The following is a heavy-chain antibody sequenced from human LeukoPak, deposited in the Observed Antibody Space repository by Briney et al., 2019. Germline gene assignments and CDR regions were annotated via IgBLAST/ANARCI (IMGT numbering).Heavy chain of an antibody. CDR1: GFTFSSYS. CDR3: ARGYYDSSGYLSLRY. D-gene: IGHD3-22*01. J-gene: IGHJ4*02. CDR2: ISSSSSYI. Sequence: GGSLRLSCAASGFTFSSYSMNWVRQAPGKGLEWVSSISSSSSYIYYADSVKGRFTISRDNAKNSLYLQMNSLRAEDTAVYYCARGYYDSSGYLSLRYWGQGTLVTVSS. V-gene: IGHV3-21*01.